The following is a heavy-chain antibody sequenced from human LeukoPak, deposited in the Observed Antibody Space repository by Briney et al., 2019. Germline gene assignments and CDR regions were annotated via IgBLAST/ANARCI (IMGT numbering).Heavy chain of an antibody. V-gene: IGHV3-20*04. CDR3: ARGRPRYYYDSSGYYFPTAFDI. J-gene: IGHJ3*02. D-gene: IGHD3-22*01. CDR2: INWNGGST. Sequence: GGSLRLSCAASGFTFDDYGMSWVRQAPGKGLEWVSGINWNGGSTGYADSVKGRFTISRDNAKNSLYLQMNSLRAEDTALYYCARGRPRYYYDSSGYYFPTAFDIWGQGTMVTVSS. CDR1: GFTFDDYG.